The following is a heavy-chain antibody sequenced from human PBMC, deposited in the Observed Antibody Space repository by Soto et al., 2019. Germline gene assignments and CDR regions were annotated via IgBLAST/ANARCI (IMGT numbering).Heavy chain of an antibody. V-gene: IGHV3-23*01. CDR3: AKDAIMVSRSFNSFDL. Sequence: WWSLRLACVVSGFIPSSYAMSLVRQPPGKGLEFGSRISGSGCATSYADSLNDLFTISRNNSKNTLYLKLNSMSAEDTAIYSCAKDAIMVSRSFNSFDLWGQGALVPVSS. J-gene: IGHJ4*02. CDR1: GFIPSSYA. D-gene: IGHD2-8*01. CDR2: ISGSGCAT.